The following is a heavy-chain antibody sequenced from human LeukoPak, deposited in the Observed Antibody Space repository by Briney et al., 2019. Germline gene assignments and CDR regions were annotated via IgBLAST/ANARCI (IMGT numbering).Heavy chain of an antibody. CDR3: ARGAYSGYDLDY. J-gene: IGHJ4*02. D-gene: IGHD5-12*01. V-gene: IGHV4-59*02. Sequence: SETLSLTCTLSGGSVSDYYWSWLRQSPGKGLEWIGYIYYTGSTTYNPSLKSRVTISVEMSKNQFSVKLSSVTAADTAVYYCARGAYSGYDLDYWGQGTLVTVSS. CDR2: IYYTGST. CDR1: GGSVSDYY.